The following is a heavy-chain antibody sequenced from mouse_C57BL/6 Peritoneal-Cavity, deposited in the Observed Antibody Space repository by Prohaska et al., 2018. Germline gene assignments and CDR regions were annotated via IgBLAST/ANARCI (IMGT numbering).Heavy chain of an antibody. J-gene: IGHJ1*03. D-gene: IGHD2-1*01. CDR1: GFTFSGFW. V-gene: IGHV11-2*01. Sequence: EVQLLETGGGLVQPGGSRGLSCEGSGFTFSGFWISWVRQTHGKTLEWIGVINSVGSAINYAPSIKDRFTIFRDNDKSTLYLQMSNERSEDTATYFCMRYGNYWYFDVWGTGTTVTVSS. CDR3: MRYGNYWYFDV. CDR2: INSVGSAI.